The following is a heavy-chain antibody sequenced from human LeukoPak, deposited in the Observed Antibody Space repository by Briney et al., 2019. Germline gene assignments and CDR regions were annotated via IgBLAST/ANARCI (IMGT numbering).Heavy chain of an antibody. CDR2: IYYSGST. CDR1: GGSISSSSYY. V-gene: IGHV4-39*01. CDR3: ARQGRLLLQYYFDY. D-gene: IGHD3-22*01. J-gene: IGHJ4*02. Sequence: PSETLSLTCTVSGGSISSSSYYWGWIRQPPGKGLEWIGSIYYSGSTYYNPSLKSRVTISVDTSKNQFSLKLSSVTAAGTAVYYCARQGRLLLQYYFDYWGQGTLVTVSS.